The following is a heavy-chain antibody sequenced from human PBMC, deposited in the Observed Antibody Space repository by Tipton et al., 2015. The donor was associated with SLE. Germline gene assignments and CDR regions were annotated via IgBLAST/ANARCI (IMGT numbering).Heavy chain of an antibody. V-gene: IGHV4-38-2*01. CDR3: ARQGTGFGSGRDDY. CDR2: VYYSGST. D-gene: IGHD1-14*01. CDR1: GFSLSSGYY. J-gene: IGHJ4*02. Sequence: TLSLTCAVSGFSLSSGYYWGWIRQPPGKEPEWIGSVYYSGSTYYTPSLKSRVTTSVDTSKNQFSLSLYSVTVEDTAVYYCARQGTGFGSGRDDYWGQGILVTVSS.